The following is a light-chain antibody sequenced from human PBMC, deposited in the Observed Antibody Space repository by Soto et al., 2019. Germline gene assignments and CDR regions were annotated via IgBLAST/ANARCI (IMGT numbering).Light chain of an antibody. CDR3: LQHNTYPLT. Sequence: DIQMTQSPSSLSASVGDRITITCRASQVIRSDVGWYQQKPGKVPKRLIYAASNLQSGVPSRFSGSGSWAEFTLTISSLQPEDFATYYCLQHNTYPLTFGGGTKVEIK. J-gene: IGKJ4*01. CDR1: QVIRSD. V-gene: IGKV1-17*01. CDR2: AAS.